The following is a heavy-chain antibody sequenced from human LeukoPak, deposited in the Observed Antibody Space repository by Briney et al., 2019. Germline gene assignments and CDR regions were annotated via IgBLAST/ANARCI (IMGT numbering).Heavy chain of an antibody. Sequence: SETLSLTCTVSGGSISSYYWSWIRQPAGKGLEWIGRIYTSGSTNYNPSLKSRVTMSVDTSKNQFSLKLSSVTAADTAVYYCARERWDDSSGCYLDYWGQGTLVTVSS. J-gene: IGHJ4*02. CDR1: GGSISSYY. CDR2: IYTSGST. V-gene: IGHV4-4*07. D-gene: IGHD3-22*01. CDR3: ARERWDDSSGCYLDY.